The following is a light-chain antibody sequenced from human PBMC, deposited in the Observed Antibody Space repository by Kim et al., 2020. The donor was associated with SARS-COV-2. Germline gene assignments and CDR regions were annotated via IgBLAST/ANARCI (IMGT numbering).Light chain of an antibody. CDR1: NIGRKS. Sequence: APGKTARITCGGNNIGRKSVHWYQQKPGQAPVLVIYYDSDRPSGNPERFSGSNSGNTATLTISRVEAGDEADYYCQVWDSSSDHPVFGGGTQLTVL. J-gene: IGLJ3*02. V-gene: IGLV3-21*04. CDR3: QVWDSSSDHPV. CDR2: YDS.